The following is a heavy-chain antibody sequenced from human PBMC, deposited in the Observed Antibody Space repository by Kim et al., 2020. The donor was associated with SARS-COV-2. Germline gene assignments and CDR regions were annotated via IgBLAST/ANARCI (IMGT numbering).Heavy chain of an antibody. D-gene: IGHD4-17*01. CDR2: ISATGGST. CDR3: AKDNGDDKWNYYYGMDV. CDR1: GFTFSNYA. Sequence: GGSLRLSCAASGFTFSNYAMTWVRQAPGKGLEWVSAISATGGSTYFADSVKGRSTISRDNSKNALFLQLNSLRAEDTAIYYCAKDNGDDKWNYYYGMDVWGRGTTITVSS. V-gene: IGHV3-23*01. J-gene: IGHJ6*02.